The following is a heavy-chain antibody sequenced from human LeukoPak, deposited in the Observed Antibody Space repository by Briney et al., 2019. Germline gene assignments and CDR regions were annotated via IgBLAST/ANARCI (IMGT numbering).Heavy chain of an antibody. Sequence: ASVKVSCKASGGTFSSYAISWVRQAPGQGLEWMGGIIPIFGTANYAQKFQGRVTITADESTSTAYMELSSLRSEDTAVYYCARGAPGVQRAFDIWGQETMVTVSS. J-gene: IGHJ3*02. CDR2: IIPIFGTA. D-gene: IGHD2-8*01. V-gene: IGHV1-69*13. CDR1: GGTFSSYA. CDR3: ARGAPGVQRAFDI.